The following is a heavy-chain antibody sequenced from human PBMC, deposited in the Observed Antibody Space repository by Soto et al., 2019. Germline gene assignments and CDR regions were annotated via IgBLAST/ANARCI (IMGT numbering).Heavy chain of an antibody. CDR3: ARGGGQH. CDR1: GFTFSSYA. D-gene: IGHD2-2*01. J-gene: IGHJ3*01. V-gene: IGHV3-30-3*01. Sequence: GGSLRLSCAASGFTFSSYAMHWVRQAPGKGLEWVAVISYDGSNKYYADSVKGRFTISRDNSKNMLYLQMNSLRAEDTAVYYCARGGGQHWGQGTMVTVSS. CDR2: ISYDGSNK.